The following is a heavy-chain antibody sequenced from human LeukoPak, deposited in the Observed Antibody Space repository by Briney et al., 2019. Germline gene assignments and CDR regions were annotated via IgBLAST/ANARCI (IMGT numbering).Heavy chain of an antibody. V-gene: IGHV3-23*01. J-gene: IGHJ4*02. CDR1: GFTFSSYA. CDR2: ISGSGGST. D-gene: IGHD2-8*01. CDR3: AKVLTPTKNYFDY. Sequence: GGSLRLSCAASGFTFSSYAMSWVRQAPGKGLEWVSAISGSGGSTYYADSVKGRFIISRDNSKNTLYLQMNSLRAEDTAVYYCAKVLTPTKNYFDYWGQGTLVTVSS.